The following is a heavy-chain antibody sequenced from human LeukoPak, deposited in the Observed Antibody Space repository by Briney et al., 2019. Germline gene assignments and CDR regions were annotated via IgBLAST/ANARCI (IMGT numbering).Heavy chain of an antibody. CDR3: ARDRIVATMYYYYYYYMDV. Sequence: SGGSLRLFRAASGHTLSRYSKNGVSQAPGRSREGGSYIPSSSSTIYYADSVKGRFTISRDNAKNSLYLQMNSLRAEDTAVYYCARDRIVATMYYYYYYYMDVWGKGTTVTVSS. V-gene: IGHV3-48*01. D-gene: IGHD5-12*01. CDR1: GHTLSRYS. CDR2: IPSSSSTI. J-gene: IGHJ6*03.